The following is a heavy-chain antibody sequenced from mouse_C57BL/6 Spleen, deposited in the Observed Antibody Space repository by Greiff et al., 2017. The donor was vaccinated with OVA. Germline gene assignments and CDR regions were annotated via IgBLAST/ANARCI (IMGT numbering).Heavy chain of an antibody. CDR3: ARGDTTVVATPYAMDY. CDR1: GFTFSDYG. V-gene: IGHV5-17*01. Sequence: EVMLVESGGGLVKPGGSLKLSCAASGFTFSDYGMHWVRQAPEKGLEWVAYISSGSSTIYYADTVKGRFTISSDNAKNTLFLQMTSLRSEDTAMYYCARGDTTVVATPYAMDYWGQGTSVTVSS. D-gene: IGHD1-1*01. CDR2: ISSGSSTI. J-gene: IGHJ4*01.